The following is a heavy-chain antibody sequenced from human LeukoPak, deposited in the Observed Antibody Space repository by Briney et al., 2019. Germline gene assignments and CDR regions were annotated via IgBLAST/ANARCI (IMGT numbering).Heavy chain of an antibody. CDR2: INPNSGGT. D-gene: IGHD3-9*01. CDR3: AREVLRYFDWLSDAFDI. J-gene: IGHJ3*02. CDR1: GYTFTGYY. Sequence: GASVKVSCKASGYTFTGYYMHWVRQAPGQGLDWMGWINPNSGGTNYAQKFQGRVTMPRDTSISTAYMELSRLRSDDTAVYYCAREVLRYFDWLSDAFDIWGQGTMVTVSS. V-gene: IGHV1-2*02.